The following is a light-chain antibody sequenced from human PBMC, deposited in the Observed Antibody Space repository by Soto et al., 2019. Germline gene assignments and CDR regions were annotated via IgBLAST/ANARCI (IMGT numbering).Light chain of an antibody. CDR3: QQYGSSPRT. CDR1: QSVSSSY. Sequence: EIVLTQSPGTLSLSPGERATLSCRASQSVSSSYLAWYQQKPGQAPRLLIYGSSSRATGIPDRFSGSGSGKDFTLTISRMDPEDFAVYYCQQYGSSPRTFGQGPKLEIK. J-gene: IGKJ2*01. V-gene: IGKV3-20*01. CDR2: GSS.